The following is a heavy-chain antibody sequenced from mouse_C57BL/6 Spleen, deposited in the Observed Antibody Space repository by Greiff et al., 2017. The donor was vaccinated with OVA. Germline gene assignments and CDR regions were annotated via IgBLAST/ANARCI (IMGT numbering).Heavy chain of an antibody. CDR2: ISYDGSN. Sequence: VQLKESGPGLVKPSQSLSLTCSVTGYSITSGYYWNWIRQFPGNKLEWMGYISYDGSNNYNPSLKNRISITRDTSKNQFFLKLNSVTTEDTATYYCARGNYYGSREGYFDVWGTGTTVTVSS. CDR1: GYSITSGYY. J-gene: IGHJ1*03. CDR3: ARGNYYGSREGYFDV. D-gene: IGHD1-1*01. V-gene: IGHV3-6*01.